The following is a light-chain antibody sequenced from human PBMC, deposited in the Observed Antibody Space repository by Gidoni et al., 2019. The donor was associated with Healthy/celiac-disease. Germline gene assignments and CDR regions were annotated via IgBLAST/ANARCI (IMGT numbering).Light chain of an antibody. J-gene: IGKJ3*01. V-gene: IGKV3-20*01. CDR1: QSVSSSS. CDR2: GAS. CDR3: QQYGSSPFT. Sequence: IVLTQSPGTLSLSPGERATLSCRASQSVSSSSLAWYQQKPGQAPRLLIYGASSRATDIPDRFSGSGSGTDFTLTINRLEPEDFAVYYCQQYGSSPFTFGPGTKVDIK.